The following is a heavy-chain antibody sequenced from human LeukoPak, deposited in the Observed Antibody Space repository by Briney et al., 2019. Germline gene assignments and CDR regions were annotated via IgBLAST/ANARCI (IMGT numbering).Heavy chain of an antibody. J-gene: IGHJ6*03. Sequence: SQTLSLTCAISGDSVSSNSAAWNWIRQSPSRGLEWLGRTYYRSKWYNDYAVSVKSRITINPDTSKNQFSLQLSSVTAADTAVYYCARAGRDGYNYHYYYYYYMDVWGKGTTVTISS. V-gene: IGHV6-1*01. CDR1: GDSVSSNSAA. D-gene: IGHD5-24*01. CDR2: TYYRSKWYN. CDR3: ARAGRDGYNYHYYYYYYMDV.